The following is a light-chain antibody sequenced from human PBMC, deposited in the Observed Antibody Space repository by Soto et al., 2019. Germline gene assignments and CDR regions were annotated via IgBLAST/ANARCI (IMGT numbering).Light chain of an antibody. CDR3: QQLNSYPRT. V-gene: IGKV1-9*01. CDR2: AAS. J-gene: IGKJ1*01. Sequence: IQLTQSPSSLSASVGDRVTITCRASQGISSYLAWYQQKPGKAPKLLIYAASTLQSGVPSRFSGSGSGTDFTLNISSLQPEDFATYYCQQLNSYPRTFGQGTTVEIK. CDR1: QGISSY.